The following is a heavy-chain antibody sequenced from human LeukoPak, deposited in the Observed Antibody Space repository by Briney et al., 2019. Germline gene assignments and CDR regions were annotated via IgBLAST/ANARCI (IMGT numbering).Heavy chain of an antibody. D-gene: IGHD2-21*01. CDR2: INTNTGNP. CDR1: GYAFNSYA. V-gene: IGHV7-4-1*02. J-gene: IGHJ5*02. CDR3: ARACSNNWFDA. Sequence: ASVKVSCKASGYAFNSYAMNWVRQAPGQGLEWMGWINTNTGNPTYARGFAGRFVFSLDTSVSTAYLQISSLKAEDTAVYYCARACSNNWFDACGQGTLVAVSS.